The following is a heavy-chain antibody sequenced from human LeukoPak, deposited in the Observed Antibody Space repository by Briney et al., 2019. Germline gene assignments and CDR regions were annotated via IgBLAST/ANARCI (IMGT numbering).Heavy chain of an antibody. CDR2: ISSSSTYI. J-gene: IGHJ4*02. CDR1: GFTFSTYS. D-gene: IGHD4-11*01. CDR3: TRGALGDYCNYD. V-gene: IGHV3-21*01. Sequence: GGSLRLSCTASGFTFSTYSINWVRQAPGKGLEWVSSISSSSTYIYYADSVKGRFTISRNSAKNSLFLQMNSLRPEDTAVYYCTRGALGDYCNYDWGQGTLVTVSS.